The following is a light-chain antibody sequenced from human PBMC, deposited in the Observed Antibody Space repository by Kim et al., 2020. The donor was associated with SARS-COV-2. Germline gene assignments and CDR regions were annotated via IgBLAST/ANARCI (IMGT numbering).Light chain of an antibody. CDR2: RAS. Sequence: DIQMTQSPSTLSASVGDRVTITCRASQSINSWLAWYQQTPGEAPILLIYRASSLQSGVPSRFSASGSGTEFTLTINSLEPDDFATYYCQQYGTYPWTFGQGTKVEIK. V-gene: IGKV1-5*03. J-gene: IGKJ1*01. CDR3: QQYGTYPWT. CDR1: QSINSW.